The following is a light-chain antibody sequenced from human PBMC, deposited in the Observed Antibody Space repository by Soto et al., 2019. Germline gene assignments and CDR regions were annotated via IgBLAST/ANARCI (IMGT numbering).Light chain of an antibody. V-gene: IGKV1-8*01. CDR2: ASS. Sequence: AIRMTQSPSSFSASTGDRVTITCRASQGISRYLAWYQQKPGKAPKLLIYASSTLQSGVPSRFSGSGSGTDFTLTISCLQSEDFATYYCQQYYSYPRTFGGGTKVEIK. CDR1: QGISRY. J-gene: IGKJ4*01. CDR3: QQYYSYPRT.